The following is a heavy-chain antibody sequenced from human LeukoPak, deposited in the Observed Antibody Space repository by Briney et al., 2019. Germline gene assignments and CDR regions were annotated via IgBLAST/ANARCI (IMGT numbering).Heavy chain of an antibody. CDR2: MSGSGGST. J-gene: IGHJ4*02. CDR1: GFTFSSYA. D-gene: IGHD4-17*01. CDR3: AMGHDYGDYVLNY. V-gene: IGHV3-23*01. Sequence: PGGSLRLSCAASGFTFSSYAMSWVRQAPGKGLEWVSAMSGSGGSTYYADSVKGRFTISRDNSKNTLYLQMNSLRAEDTAVYYCAMGHDYGDYVLNYWGQGTLVTVSS.